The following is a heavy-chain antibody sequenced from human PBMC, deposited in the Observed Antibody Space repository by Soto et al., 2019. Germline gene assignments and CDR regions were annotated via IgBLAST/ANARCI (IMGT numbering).Heavy chain of an antibody. D-gene: IGHD3-16*02. CDR3: ARESVSGTYRFDS. Sequence: QVQLQESGPGLVRPSETLSLTCTVSGDSLSTYYWCWIRQPAGERLEWIGRIHDTGRTNYNPSLRSRVTMSVDTSKNQFSLRVTSVTAADTAVYYCARESVSGTYRFDSWGQGTLVTVSS. CDR2: IHDTGRT. J-gene: IGHJ4*02. CDR1: GDSLSTYY. V-gene: IGHV4-4*07.